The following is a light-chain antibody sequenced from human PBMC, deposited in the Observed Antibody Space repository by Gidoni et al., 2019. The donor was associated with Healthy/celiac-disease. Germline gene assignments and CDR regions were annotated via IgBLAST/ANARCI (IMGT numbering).Light chain of an antibody. CDR2: WAS. J-gene: IGKJ2*01. CDR3: QQYYSTPMYT. V-gene: IGKV4-1*01. CDR1: QSVLYSPNNKNY. Sequence: DIVMTQSPDPLAVSLRERATINCKSIQSVLYSPNNKNYLAWSRQQPGQPPKLLIYWASTRESGVPDRFSGSGSVTDFTLTISSLQAEDVAVYYCQQYYSTPMYTFGQGTKLEIK.